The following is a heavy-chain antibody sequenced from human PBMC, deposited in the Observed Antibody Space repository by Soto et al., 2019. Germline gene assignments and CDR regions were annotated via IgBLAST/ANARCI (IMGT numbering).Heavy chain of an antibody. CDR3: AKVSDHLEWLSYYYYMDV. V-gene: IGHV3-23*01. J-gene: IGHJ6*03. D-gene: IGHD3-3*01. Sequence: PGGSLRLSCAASGFTFSSYAMSWVRQAPGKGLEWVSAISGSGGGTYYADSVKGRFTISRDNSKNTLYLQMNSLRAEDTAVYYCAKVSDHLEWLSYYYYMDVWGKGTTVTVSS. CDR1: GFTFSSYA. CDR2: ISGSGGGT.